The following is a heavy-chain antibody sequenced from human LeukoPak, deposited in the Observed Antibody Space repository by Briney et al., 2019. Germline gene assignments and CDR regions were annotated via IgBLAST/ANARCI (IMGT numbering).Heavy chain of an antibody. CDR1: GFTFRDSA. V-gene: IGHV3-48*03. CDR2: ISRSGSSV. Sequence: GGSLRLSCAASGFTFRDSAMTWVRQAPGRGLEWVSYISRSGSSVYYADSVKGRFTISRDNAKNSLYLQMHSLRAEDTAVYYCARQVLQYSSSPYGMDVWGHGTTVTVSS. D-gene: IGHD6-6*01. CDR3: ARQVLQYSSSPYGMDV. J-gene: IGHJ6*02.